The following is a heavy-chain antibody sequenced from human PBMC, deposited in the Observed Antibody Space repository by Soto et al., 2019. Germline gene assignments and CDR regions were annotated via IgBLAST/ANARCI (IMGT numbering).Heavy chain of an antibody. J-gene: IGHJ4*02. CDR2: INPNSGET. V-gene: IGHV1-2*02. CDR1: GYTFTAYY. D-gene: IGHD6-13*01. CDR3: ATGKYSSSWYGFDY. Sequence: SVKVSCKASGYTFTAYYMHWVRQAPGQGLEWMGWINPNSGETIYAQKYQGRVTMTEDTSTDTAYMELSSLRSEDTAVCYCATGKYSSSWYGFDYWGQGTLVTV.